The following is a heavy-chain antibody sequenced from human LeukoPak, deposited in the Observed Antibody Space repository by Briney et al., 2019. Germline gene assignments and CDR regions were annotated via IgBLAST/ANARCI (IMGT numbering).Heavy chain of an antibody. CDR2: ISSSSSYI. CDR1: GLNFDDSA. CDR3: ARKIASAGDYYFDY. J-gene: IGHJ4*02. V-gene: IGHV3-21*01. Sequence: GGSLRLSCVASGLNFDDSAMHWVRQAPGKGLEWVSSISSSSSYIYYADSVKGRFTISRDNAKNSLYLQMNSLRAEDTAVYYCARKIASAGDYYFDYWGQGTLVTVSS. D-gene: IGHD6-13*01.